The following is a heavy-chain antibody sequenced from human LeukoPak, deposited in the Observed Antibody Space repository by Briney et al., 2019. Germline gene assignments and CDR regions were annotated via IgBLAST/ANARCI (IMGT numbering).Heavy chain of an antibody. D-gene: IGHD3-9*01. CDR2: IYSGGST. V-gene: IGHV3-66*01. Sequence: GGSLRLSCAASGFTVSGNYMSWVRQAPGKGLEWVSVIYSGGSTYYADSVKGRFTISRDNSKNTLYLQMNGLRAEDTAVYYCARAPPLRYFDWLSRPDAFDIWGQGTMVTVSS. CDR3: ARAPPLRYFDWLSRPDAFDI. J-gene: IGHJ3*02. CDR1: GFTVSGNY.